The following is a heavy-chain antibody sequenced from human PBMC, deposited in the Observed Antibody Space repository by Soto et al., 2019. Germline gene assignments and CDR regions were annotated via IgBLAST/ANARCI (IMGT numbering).Heavy chain of an antibody. V-gene: IGHV3-66*01. CDR1: GFTVSSNY. CDR2: IYDGGST. CDR3: ARDLYGVDVTPADTNY. Sequence: VHLVESWGGLVQPGGSLRLSCAASGFTVSSNYMSWVRQAPGKGLEWVSVIYDGGSTFYADSVKGRFTISSDNSKNTLYLEMNSLRAEDTAVYYCARDLYGVDVTPADTNYWGQGILVTVSS. J-gene: IGHJ4*02. D-gene: IGHD2-2*01.